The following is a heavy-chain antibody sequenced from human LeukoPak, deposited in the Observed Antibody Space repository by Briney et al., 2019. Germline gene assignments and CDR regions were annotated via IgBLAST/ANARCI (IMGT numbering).Heavy chain of an antibody. CDR1: GFTFTSFY. CDR3: AREQWWRLDY. Sequence: PGGSLRLSCVASGFTFTSFYMSWVRQAPGKGLEWVAQINQDGTGQFYVDSVRGRFTISRDNAKTSVHLQMDSPSAEDTGVYYCAREQWWRLDYWGQGTLVTVS. J-gene: IGHJ4*02. V-gene: IGHV3-7*01. CDR2: INQDGTGQ. D-gene: IGHD2-21*02.